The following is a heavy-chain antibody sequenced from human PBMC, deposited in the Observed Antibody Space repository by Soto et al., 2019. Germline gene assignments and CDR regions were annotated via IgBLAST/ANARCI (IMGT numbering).Heavy chain of an antibody. Sequence: GGSLRLSCAAFGFTFSSYAMSWVRQTPGKGLEWVSSISGSGGTSYYADSVKGRFALSRDNSKNTLYLQMNSLRAEDTAVYYCAKGGYYYDTSGPTFEYWGQGTLVTVPQ. CDR2: ISGSGGTS. J-gene: IGHJ4*02. D-gene: IGHD3-22*01. CDR3: AKGGYYYDTSGPTFEY. V-gene: IGHV3-23*01. CDR1: GFTFSSYA.